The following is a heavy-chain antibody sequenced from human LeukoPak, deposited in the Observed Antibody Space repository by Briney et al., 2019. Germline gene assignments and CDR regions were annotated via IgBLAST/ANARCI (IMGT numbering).Heavy chain of an antibody. Sequence: ASVKVSCKASGYTFTSYGISWVRRAPGQGPEWMGWISAYNGNTNYAQKLQGRVTMTTDTSTSTAYMELRSLRSDDTAVYYCARAPYDILTGCWFDPWGQGTLVTVSS. D-gene: IGHD3-9*01. V-gene: IGHV1-18*01. J-gene: IGHJ5*02. CDR3: ARAPYDILTGCWFDP. CDR2: ISAYNGNT. CDR1: GYTFTSYG.